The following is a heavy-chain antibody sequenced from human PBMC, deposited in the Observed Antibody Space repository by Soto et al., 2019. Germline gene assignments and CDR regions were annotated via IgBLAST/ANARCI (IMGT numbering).Heavy chain of an antibody. Sequence: PVGSLRLSCAASGFTFDDYAMHWVRQAPGKGLEWVSGISWNSGSIGYADSVKGRFTISRDNAKNSLYLQMNSLRAEDTALYYCAIAYWFGELYYYYGMDVWGQGTTVTVSS. D-gene: IGHD3-10*01. J-gene: IGHJ6*02. V-gene: IGHV3-9*01. CDR3: AIAYWFGELYYYYGMDV. CDR1: GFTFDDYA. CDR2: ISWNSGSI.